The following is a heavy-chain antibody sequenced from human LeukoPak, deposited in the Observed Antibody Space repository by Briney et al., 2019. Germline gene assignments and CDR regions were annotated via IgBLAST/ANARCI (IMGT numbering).Heavy chain of an antibody. Sequence: SETLSLTCAVYGGSFSGYYWSWIRQPPGKGLEWIGEINHSGSTNYNPSLKSRVTISVDTSKNQFSLKLSSVTAADTAVYYCASPVGWYYFDYWGQGTLVTVSS. D-gene: IGHD6-19*01. CDR2: INHSGST. V-gene: IGHV4-34*01. CDR3: ASPVGWYYFDY. CDR1: GGSFSGYY. J-gene: IGHJ4*02.